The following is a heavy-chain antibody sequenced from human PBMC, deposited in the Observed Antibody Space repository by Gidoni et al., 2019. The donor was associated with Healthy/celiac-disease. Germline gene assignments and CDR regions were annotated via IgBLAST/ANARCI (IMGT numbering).Heavy chain of an antibody. D-gene: IGHD3-22*01. Sequence: QVQLQESGPGLVKPSETLSLTCTVSGGSISSYYWSWIRQPAGKGLEWIVRIYTSGSTNYNPSLKSRVTMSVDTSKNQFSLKLSSVTAADTAVYYCAREGYDSSGYYDLLDYWGQGTLVTVSS. V-gene: IGHV4-4*07. J-gene: IGHJ4*02. CDR1: GGSISSYY. CDR2: IYTSGST. CDR3: AREGYDSSGYYDLLDY.